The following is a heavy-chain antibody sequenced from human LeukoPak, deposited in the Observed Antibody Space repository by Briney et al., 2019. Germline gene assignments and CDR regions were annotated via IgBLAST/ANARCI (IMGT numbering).Heavy chain of an antibody. CDR3: ARYGGYGGDLSDY. CDR2: ISSSGSTI. D-gene: IGHD3-10*01. Sequence: GGSLRLSCAASGFSFSDYEMNWVRQAPGKGLEWVSYISSSGSTIYYADSVKGRFTISRDNAKKSLYLQMNSLRAEETAVYYCARYGGYGGDLSDYWGQGTLVTVSS. V-gene: IGHV3-48*03. CDR1: GFSFSDYE. J-gene: IGHJ4*02.